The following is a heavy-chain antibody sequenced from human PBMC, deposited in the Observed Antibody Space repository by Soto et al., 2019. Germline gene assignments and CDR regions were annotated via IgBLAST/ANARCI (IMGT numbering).Heavy chain of an antibody. D-gene: IGHD3-22*01. Sequence: QVQLVESGGGLVKPGGSLRLSCAASGFTFSDYYMSWIRQAPGKGLEWVSYISSSGSTIYYADSVKGRFTISRDNAKNSRYLQMNSLRAEDTAVYYCAREAYDSSGYYGIYYYGMDVWGQGTTVTVSS. V-gene: IGHV3-11*01. CDR3: AREAYDSSGYYGIYYYGMDV. CDR1: GFTFSDYY. CDR2: ISSSGSTI. J-gene: IGHJ6*02.